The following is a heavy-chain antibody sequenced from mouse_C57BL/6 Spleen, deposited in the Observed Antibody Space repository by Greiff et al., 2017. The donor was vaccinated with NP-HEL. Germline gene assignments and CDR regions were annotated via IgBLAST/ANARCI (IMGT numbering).Heavy chain of an antibody. D-gene: IGHD2-3*01. J-gene: IGHJ4*01. CDR1: GYSFTGYY. CDR3: ASDGYYVYAMDY. V-gene: IGHV1-42*01. Sequence: EVQLQQSGPELVKPGASVKISCKASGYSFTGYYMNWVKQSPEKSLEWIGEINPSTGGTTYNQKFKAKATLTVDKSSSTAYMQLKSLTSEDSAVYYCASDGYYVYAMDYWGQGTSVTVSS. CDR2: INPSTGGT.